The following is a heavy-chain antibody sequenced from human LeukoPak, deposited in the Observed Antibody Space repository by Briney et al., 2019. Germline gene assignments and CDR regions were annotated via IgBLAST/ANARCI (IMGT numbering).Heavy chain of an antibody. D-gene: IGHD3-10*01. J-gene: IGHJ4*02. CDR2: ISSSSSYI. CDR1: GFTFSSYS. Sequence: PGGSLRLSCAASGFTFSSYSMNWVRQAPGKGLEWVSSISSSSSYIYYADSVKGRFTISRDNAKNSLYLQMNSLRAEDTAVYCCARDKDRFGELSDWGQGTLVTVSS. V-gene: IGHV3-21*01. CDR3: ARDKDRFGELSD.